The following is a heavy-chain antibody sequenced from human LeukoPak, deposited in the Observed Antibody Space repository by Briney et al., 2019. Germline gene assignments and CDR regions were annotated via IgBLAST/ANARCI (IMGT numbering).Heavy chain of an antibody. CDR3: ARDDLSWYSGIDY. CDR1: GFTFRTCW. D-gene: IGHD6-13*01. J-gene: IGHJ4*02. V-gene: IGHV3-74*03. Sequence: GDSLRLSCAVSGFTFRTCWMHWVRQAPGKGLVWVSYINSDGTGTMYADSVKGRFTVSRDNAKNTLYLQMNSLRAEDTAVYYCARDDLSWYSGIDYWGQGVLVTVSS. CDR2: INSDGTGT.